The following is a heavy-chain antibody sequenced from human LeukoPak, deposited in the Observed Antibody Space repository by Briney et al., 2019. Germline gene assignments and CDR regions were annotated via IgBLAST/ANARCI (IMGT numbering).Heavy chain of an antibody. Sequence: SVKVSCKASGFTFTSSAVQWVRQARGQRLEWIGWIVVGSSNTNYAQKFQERVTITRDMSTSTAYMELSSLRSEDTAVYYCAADASGSLDDAFDIWGQGTMVTVSS. D-gene: IGHD3-22*01. CDR2: IVVGSSNT. CDR1: GFTFTSSA. V-gene: IGHV1-58*01. CDR3: AADASGSLDDAFDI. J-gene: IGHJ3*02.